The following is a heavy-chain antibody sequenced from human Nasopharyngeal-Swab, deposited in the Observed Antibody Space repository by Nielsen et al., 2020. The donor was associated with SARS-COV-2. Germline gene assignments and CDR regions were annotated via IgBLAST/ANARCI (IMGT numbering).Heavy chain of an antibody. J-gene: IGHJ4*02. CDR3: AKDSGDILDSTWLPGGY. Sequence: GESLKISCAASGFTFSSYGMHWVRQAPGKGLEWVAVISYDGSNKYYADSVKGRFTISRDNSKNTPYLQMNSLRAEDTAVYYCAKDSGDILDSTWLPGGYWGQGTLVTVSS. V-gene: IGHV3-30*18. D-gene: IGHD7-27*01. CDR1: GFTFSSYG. CDR2: ISYDGSNK.